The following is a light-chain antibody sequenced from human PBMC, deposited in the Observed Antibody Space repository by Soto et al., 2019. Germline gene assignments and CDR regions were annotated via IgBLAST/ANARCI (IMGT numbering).Light chain of an antibody. Sequence: DIQMTQSPSTLSGSVGDRVTITCRASQTISSWLAWYQQKPGKAPNLLIYEASTLQSGVPSRFSGSGSGTEFTLTISGLPPEDFAAYHCQQLYTLPFTFGQGTRLEIK. V-gene: IGKV1-5*01. CDR2: EAS. CDR1: QTISSW. J-gene: IGKJ5*01. CDR3: QQLYTLPFT.